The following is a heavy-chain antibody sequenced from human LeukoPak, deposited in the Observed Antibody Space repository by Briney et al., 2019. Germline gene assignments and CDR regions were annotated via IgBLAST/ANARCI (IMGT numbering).Heavy chain of an antibody. D-gene: IGHD1-26*01. CDR1: GFNYSSYS. Sequence: NPGGSLRLSRAVSGFNYSSYSMNWVRQAPGKGLEWVSSISSSSSYIYYADSVKGRFTISRDNAKNSLYLQMNSLRAEDTAVYYCASSKELLRTNRFDPWGQGTLVTVSS. CDR3: ASSKELLRTNRFDP. V-gene: IGHV3-21*01. J-gene: IGHJ5*02. CDR2: ISSSSSYI.